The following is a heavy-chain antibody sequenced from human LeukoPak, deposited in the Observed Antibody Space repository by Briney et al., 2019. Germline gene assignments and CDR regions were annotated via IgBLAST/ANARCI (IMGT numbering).Heavy chain of an antibody. CDR1: GFTFSSYG. V-gene: IGHV3-30*02. Sequence: GGSLRLSCAASGFTFSSYGMHWVRQAPGKGLEWVAFIRYDGSNKYYADSVKGRFTISRDNSKNTLYLQMNSLRAEDTAVYYCAKVISPMKIVATIIDPTFDYWGQGTLVTVSS. CDR3: AKVISPMKIVATIIDPTFDY. J-gene: IGHJ4*02. CDR2: IRYDGSNK. D-gene: IGHD5-12*01.